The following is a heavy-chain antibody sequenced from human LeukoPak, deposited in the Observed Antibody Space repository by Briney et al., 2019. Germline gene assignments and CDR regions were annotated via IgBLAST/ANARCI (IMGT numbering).Heavy chain of an antibody. V-gene: IGHV3-11*04. J-gene: IGHJ2*01. CDR2: ISSSGSTK. D-gene: IGHD4-11*01. Sequence: GGSLRLSCAASGFTFSDYYMSWIRQAPGKGLEWVSYISSSGSTKQDADSVMGRFTISRDNAENSVSLQMNSLRAEDTAVYYCARRTVTDRYWYFDLWGRGTLVSVSS. CDR1: GFTFSDYY. CDR3: ARRTVTDRYWYFDL.